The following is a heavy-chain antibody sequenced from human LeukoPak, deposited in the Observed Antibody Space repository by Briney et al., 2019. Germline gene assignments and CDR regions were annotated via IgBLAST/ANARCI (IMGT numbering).Heavy chain of an antibody. CDR2: ISGSSGLT. V-gene: IGHV3-23*01. D-gene: IGHD3-3*01. CDR3: AKDTTIFGVGSGY. J-gene: IGHJ4*02. CDR1: GFTFSNYA. Sequence: GGSLRLSCAASGFTFSNYAMSWVRQAPGRGLEWVSAISGSSGLTYYADSVKGRFTISRDNSKNTLYLQMNSLRAEDTAVYYCAKDTTIFGVGSGYWGQGTLVTVSS.